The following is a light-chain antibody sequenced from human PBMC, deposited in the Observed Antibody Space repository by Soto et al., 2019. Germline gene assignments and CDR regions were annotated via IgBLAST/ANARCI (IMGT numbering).Light chain of an antibody. V-gene: IGKV3-20*01. J-gene: IGKJ5*01. Sequence: EIVLTQSPGTLSLSPGERVTLSCRASQSVSSSYLAWYQQKPGQAPRLLIYGASSRAAGIPDRFSGSGSGTDFTLTISRLEPEDFAVYYCQQYGSSPRITFGQGTRLESK. CDR3: QQYGSSPRIT. CDR1: QSVSSSY. CDR2: GAS.